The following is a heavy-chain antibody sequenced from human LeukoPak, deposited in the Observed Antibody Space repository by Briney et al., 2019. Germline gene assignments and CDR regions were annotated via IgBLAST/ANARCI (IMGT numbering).Heavy chain of an antibody. J-gene: IGHJ4*02. CDR2: INPNSGGT. Sequence: GASVKVSCKASGYTFTGYYVHWVRQAPRQGLEWMGWINPNSGGTNYAQKLQGRVTMTTDTSTSTAYMELRSLRSDDTAVYYCARGLRGGLRPLGYFDYWGQGTLVTVSS. D-gene: IGHD5/OR15-5a*01. CDR3: ARGLRGGLRPLGYFDY. CDR1: GYTFTGYY. V-gene: IGHV1-2*02.